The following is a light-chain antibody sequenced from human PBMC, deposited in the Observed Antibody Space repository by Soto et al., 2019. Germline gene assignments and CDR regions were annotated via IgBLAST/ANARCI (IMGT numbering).Light chain of an antibody. V-gene: IGKV3-15*01. CDR1: QSVSSN. J-gene: IGKJ1*01. CDR2: GAS. Sequence: EIVMTQSPATLSVSPGERATLSCRASQSVSSNLAWYQQKPGQAPRLLIYGASTRATGIPARFSGSGSGTEFPQTFSSRQSEDCAVYYCQQYNNWPPWTFGQGTKVEIK. CDR3: QQYNNWPPWT.